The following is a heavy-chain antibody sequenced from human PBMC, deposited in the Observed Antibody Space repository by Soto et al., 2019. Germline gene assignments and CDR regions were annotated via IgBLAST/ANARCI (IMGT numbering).Heavy chain of an antibody. CDR2: INPNSGGT. V-gene: IGHV1-2*04. J-gene: IGHJ6*02. CDR1: GYTFTSYY. CDR3: ARDHSTYGSGSYFYYYYGMDV. D-gene: IGHD3-10*01. Sequence: ASVKVSCKASGYTFTSYYMHCVRQAPGQGLEWMGWINPNSGGTNYAQKFQGWVTMTRDTSISTAYMELSRLRSDDTAVYYCARDHSTYGSGSYFYYYYGMDVWGQGTTVTVSS.